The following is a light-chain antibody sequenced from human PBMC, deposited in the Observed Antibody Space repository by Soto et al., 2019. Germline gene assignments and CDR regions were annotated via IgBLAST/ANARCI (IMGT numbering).Light chain of an antibody. V-gene: IGKV1-5*03. CDR2: KAS. J-gene: IGKJ4*01. Sequence: DIPVTPAPSTRAAFVKDRVTITFRASQSISSWLAWYQQKPGKAPKLLIYKASNLESEVPSRFSGGGSGTEFTLTISSLQPDDFGTYYCQQYKSFSLTFGGGTKVDI. CDR3: QQYKSFSLT. CDR1: QSISSW.